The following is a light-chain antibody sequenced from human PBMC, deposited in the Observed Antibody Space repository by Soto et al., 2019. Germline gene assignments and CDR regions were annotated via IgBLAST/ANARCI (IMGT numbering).Light chain of an antibody. CDR2: DAS. CDR1: QNVSTW. Sequence: DIQMTQSPSALSASIGDRVTITCRASQNVSTWLAWYQQNPGKAPRSLIFDASRLASGVSSRLSGTRSGTAFTPTINILLPDDSCTYVCQHHCVFSPRTFGQGTKVQIK. V-gene: IGKV1-5*01. J-gene: IGKJ1*01. CDR3: QHHCVFSPRT.